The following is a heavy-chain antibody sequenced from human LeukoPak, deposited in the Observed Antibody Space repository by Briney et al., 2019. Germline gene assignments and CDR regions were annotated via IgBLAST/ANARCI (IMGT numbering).Heavy chain of an antibody. CDR1: GFTFSSYA. D-gene: IGHD1-20*01. V-gene: IGHV3-23*01. CDR3: AKAGITGTREDYYYYYMDV. J-gene: IGHJ6*03. Sequence: GGALRLSCAASGFTFSSYAMSWVRQAPGKGLEWVSTFSGSGGSTYYADSVKGRFTISRDNSKNTLYLQMNSLRAEDTAVYYCAKAGITGTREDYYYYYMDVWGKGTTVTVSS. CDR2: FSGSGGST.